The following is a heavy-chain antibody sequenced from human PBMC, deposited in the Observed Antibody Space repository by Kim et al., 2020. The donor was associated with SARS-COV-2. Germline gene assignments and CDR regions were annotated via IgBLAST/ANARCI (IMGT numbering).Heavy chain of an antibody. Sequence: GGSLRLSCAASGFTFGDYAMHWVRQAPGKGLEWVSGISWNSGSIGYADSVKGRFTISRDNAKNSLYLQMNSLRAEDTALYYCAKDMRGSYSSGNLNYYYYYGMDVWGQGTTVTVSS. CDR1: GFTFGDYA. V-gene: IGHV3-9*01. D-gene: IGHD6-19*01. CDR3: AKDMRGSYSSGNLNYYYYYGMDV. CDR2: ISWNSGSI. J-gene: IGHJ6*02.